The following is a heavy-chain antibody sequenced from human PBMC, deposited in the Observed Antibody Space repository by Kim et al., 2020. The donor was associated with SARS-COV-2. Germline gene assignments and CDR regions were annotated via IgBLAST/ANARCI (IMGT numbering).Heavy chain of an antibody. Sequence: ASVKVSCKASGYTFTGYYMHWVRQAPGQGLEWMGWINPNSGGTNYAQKFQGRVTMTRDTSISTAYMELSRLRSDDTAVYYCARDRIPYYDFWSGYQSLGGMDVWGQGTTVTVSS. CDR2: INPNSGGT. CDR1: GYTFTGYY. V-gene: IGHV1-2*02. D-gene: IGHD3-3*01. CDR3: ARDRIPYYDFWSGYQSLGGMDV. J-gene: IGHJ6*02.